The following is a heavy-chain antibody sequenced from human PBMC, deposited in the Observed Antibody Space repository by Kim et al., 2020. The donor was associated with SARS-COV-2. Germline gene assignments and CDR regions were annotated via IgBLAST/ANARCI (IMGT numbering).Heavy chain of an antibody. D-gene: IGHD3-10*01. V-gene: IGHV3-33*06. Sequence: GGSLRLSCAASGFTFSSYGMHWVRQAPGKGLEWVAIIWYDGSNKYSADSVKGRFTISRDNSKNTLYLQMNSLRAEDTAVYYCAKDEGYYAKRSGITMVRGKDYWGQGTLVTVSS. CDR2: IWYDGSNK. CDR3: AKDEGYYAKRSGITMVRGKDY. CDR1: GFTFSSYG. J-gene: IGHJ4*02.